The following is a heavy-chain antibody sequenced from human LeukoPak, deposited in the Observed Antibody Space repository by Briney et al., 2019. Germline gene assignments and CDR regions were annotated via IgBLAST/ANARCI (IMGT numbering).Heavy chain of an antibody. V-gene: IGHV4-34*01. CDR2: INHSGST. D-gene: IGHD3-10*01. Sequence: SETLSLTCAVYGGSFSGYYWSWIRQPPGKGLEWIGEINHSGSTNYNPSLKSRVTISVDKSKNQFSLKLSSVTAADTAVYYCAVGGVYLRGGAEAFDIWGQGTMVTVSS. CDR3: AVGGVYLRGGAEAFDI. CDR1: GGSFSGYY. J-gene: IGHJ3*02.